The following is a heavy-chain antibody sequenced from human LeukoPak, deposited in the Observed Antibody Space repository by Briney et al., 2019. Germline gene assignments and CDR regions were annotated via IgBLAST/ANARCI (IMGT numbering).Heavy chain of an antibody. CDR3: ARRGWELRGYAFDI. V-gene: IGHV4-59*08. J-gene: IGHJ3*02. CDR1: GGSISSYY. Sequence: SETLSLTCTVSGGSISSYYWSWIRQPPGKGLEWIGYIYYSGSTNYNPSLKGRVTISVDTSKNQFSLKLSSVTAADTAVYYCARRGWELRGYAFDIWGQGTMVTVSS. CDR2: IYYSGST. D-gene: IGHD1-26*01.